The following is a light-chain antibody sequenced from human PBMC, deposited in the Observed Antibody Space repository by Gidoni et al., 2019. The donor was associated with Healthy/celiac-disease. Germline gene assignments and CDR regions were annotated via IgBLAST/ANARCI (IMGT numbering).Light chain of an antibody. CDR1: QSVTSSY. CDR2: GAS. V-gene: IGKV3-20*01. CDR3: HQYGSPWT. J-gene: IGKJ1*01. Sequence: DIVLTQSPGTLSLSPGERATLSCRASQSVTSSYLAWYQQKPGQAPRLLIYGASSRANGIPDRFSGSGSGTDFTLTISRLEPEDFVVYYCHQYGSPWTFGQGTKVEIK.